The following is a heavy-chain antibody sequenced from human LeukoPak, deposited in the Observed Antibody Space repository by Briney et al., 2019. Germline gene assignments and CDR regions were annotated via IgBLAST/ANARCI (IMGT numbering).Heavy chain of an antibody. V-gene: IGHV3-33*01. CDR2: FWYGGTDE. J-gene: IGHJ3*02. CDR3: ARDGFTTSHAFDI. Sequence: PGRSLRLSCAASGFTVSTYGMHWIRQAPGRGLEWVAFFWYGGTDEFYGDSVKGRFTITRDNSHNTLYLQMNSLRVEDTAVYYCARDGFTTSHAFDIWGQGTTVTVSP. CDR1: GFTVSTYG. D-gene: IGHD1-14*01.